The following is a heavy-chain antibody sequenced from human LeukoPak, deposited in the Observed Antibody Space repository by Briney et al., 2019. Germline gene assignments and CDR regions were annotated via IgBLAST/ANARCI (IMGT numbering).Heavy chain of an antibody. Sequence: SETLSLTCTVSGFSISSGYSWGWVRQAPGQGLEWIGSMFHSGRTYYNPSLKSRVTVSLGTSKNQFSLKLSSVTAADTAVYYCARHAGLYSSGWYGTGAAFDIWGQGTMVTVSS. CDR3: ARHAGLYSSGWYGTGAAFDI. CDR2: MFHSGRT. J-gene: IGHJ3*02. V-gene: IGHV4-38-2*02. D-gene: IGHD6-19*01. CDR1: GFSISSGYS.